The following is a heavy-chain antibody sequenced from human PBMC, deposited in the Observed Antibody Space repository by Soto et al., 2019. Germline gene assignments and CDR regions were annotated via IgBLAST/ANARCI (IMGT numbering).Heavy chain of an antibody. D-gene: IGHD1-1*01. CDR3: ARGQTVRAYEF. J-gene: IGHJ3*01. V-gene: IGHV4-59*13. CDR2: TYGSGST. Sequence: SETLSLTCTLSTGSFSVYSWSWVRQVPGKGLEWIGYTYGSGSTNYNPSFKNRVSISIDPAKNQFSLRLSSVTAADTAVYFCARGQTVRAYEFWGQGTKVTVSS. CDR1: TGSFSVYS.